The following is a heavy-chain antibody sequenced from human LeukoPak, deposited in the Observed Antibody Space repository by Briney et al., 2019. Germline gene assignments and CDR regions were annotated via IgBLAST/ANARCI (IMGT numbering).Heavy chain of an antibody. CDR1: GFRFSISW. V-gene: IGHV3-48*01. CDR3: ARHYCTSTTCSSGAFDY. D-gene: IGHD2-2*01. Sequence: GGSLRLSCAASGFRFSISWMTWVRQAPGKGLEWVSHIGSSSGTIYYADSVKGRFTISRDNAKNSLFLQMNSLRAEDTAVYYCARHYCTSTTCSSGAFDYWGQGTLVTVSS. J-gene: IGHJ4*02. CDR2: IGSSSGTI.